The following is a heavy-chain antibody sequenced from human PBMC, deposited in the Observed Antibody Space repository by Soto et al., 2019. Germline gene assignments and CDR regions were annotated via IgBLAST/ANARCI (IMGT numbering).Heavy chain of an antibody. CDR1: GFTFSSYA. Sequence: GGSLRLSCAASGFTFSSYAMRWVRQAPGKGLEWVSAISGSGGSTYYADSVKGRFTVPRDTSKNTLYLQMNSLRAEDTAVYYCARRGSGSYYDYWGQGTLVTVSS. V-gene: IGHV3-23*01. D-gene: IGHD1-26*01. CDR3: ARRGSGSYYDY. CDR2: ISGSGGST. J-gene: IGHJ4*02.